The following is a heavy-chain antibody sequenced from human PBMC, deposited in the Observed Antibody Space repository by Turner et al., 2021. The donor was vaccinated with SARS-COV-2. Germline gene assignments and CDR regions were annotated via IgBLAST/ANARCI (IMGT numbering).Heavy chain of an antibody. CDR2: ISYDGSNK. J-gene: IGHJ4*02. Sequence: QVQLVGSGGGVVQPGRSLRLSCAASGFTFSRNGMHWVRQAPGKGLGWVAVISYDGSNKYYADSVKGRFTISRDNSKNTLYLQMNSLRAEDTAVYYCAKQQGLYSNPMYYFDYWGQGTLVTVSS. CDR1: GFTFSRNG. CDR3: AKQQGLYSNPMYYFDY. D-gene: IGHD4-4*01. V-gene: IGHV3-30*18.